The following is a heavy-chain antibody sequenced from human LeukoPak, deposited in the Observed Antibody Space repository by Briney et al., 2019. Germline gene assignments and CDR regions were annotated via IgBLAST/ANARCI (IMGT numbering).Heavy chain of an antibody. D-gene: IGHD3-10*01. J-gene: IGHJ6*02. CDR2: IYYSGST. CDR1: DGSISTYY. CDR3: ARSGSGSYGYYHYGMDV. V-gene: IGHV4-59*08. Sequence: SETLSLTCTVSDGSISTYYWSWIRQPPGKGLEWIGYIYYSGSTNYNPSLKSRVTISVDTSKNQFSLKLSSVTAADTAVYYCARSGSGSYGYYHYGMDVWGQGTTVTVSS.